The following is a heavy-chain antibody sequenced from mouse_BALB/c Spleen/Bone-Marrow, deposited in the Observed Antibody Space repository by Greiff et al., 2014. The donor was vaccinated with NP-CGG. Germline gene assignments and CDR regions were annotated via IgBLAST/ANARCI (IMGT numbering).Heavy chain of an antibody. V-gene: IGHV1-54*01. CDR2: INPGSGGA. Sequence: VKLQESGAELVRPGTAVNVSCKASGYAFTNYLIEWVKQRPGQGLEWIGVINPGSGGANYNEKFKGKATLTAGKSSSTAYMQLSSLTSDDSAVYFCARFGRYYFDYWGQGTTLTVSS. CDR3: ARFGRYYFDY. CDR1: GYAFTNYL. J-gene: IGHJ2*01.